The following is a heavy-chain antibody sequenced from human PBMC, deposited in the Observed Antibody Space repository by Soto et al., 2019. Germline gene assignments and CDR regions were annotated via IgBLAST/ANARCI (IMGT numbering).Heavy chain of an antibody. V-gene: IGHV3-23*01. CDR2: ISGSGGST. Sequence: PGGSLRLSCAASGFTFSSYAMSWVRQAPGKGLEWVSAISGSGGSTYYADSVKGRFTISRDNSKNTLYLQMNSLRAEDTAVYYCAKDSTVVVITTVIDYWGQGTLVTVSS. CDR1: GFTFSSYA. D-gene: IGHD3-22*01. J-gene: IGHJ4*02. CDR3: AKDSTVVVITTVIDY.